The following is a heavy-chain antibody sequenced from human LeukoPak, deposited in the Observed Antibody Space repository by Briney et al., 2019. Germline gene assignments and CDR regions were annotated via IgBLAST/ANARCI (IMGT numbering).Heavy chain of an antibody. Sequence: ASVKVSCKASGYTFTGYYMHWVRQAPGQGLEWMGWINPNSGGTNYAQKFQGRVTMTRDTSISTAYTELSRLRSDDTAVYYCAREGTAMARSYYYGMDVWGQGPTVRVSS. D-gene: IGHD5-18*01. CDR3: AREGTAMARSYYYGMDV. CDR1: GYTFTGYY. V-gene: IGHV1-2*02. J-gene: IGHJ6*02. CDR2: INPNSGGT.